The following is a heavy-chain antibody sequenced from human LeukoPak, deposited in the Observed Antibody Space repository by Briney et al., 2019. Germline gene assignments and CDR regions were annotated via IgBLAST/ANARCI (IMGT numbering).Heavy chain of an antibody. Sequence: PGGSLRLSCEASGFIFSSHEMNWVRQSPGKGLEWVSYISGDGTTIYYEDSVKGRFTISRDNAKKSLPLQMNCLSVEDTAVYYCVRRESSGFYYFFDHWGQGVLVTVSS. CDR1: GFIFSSHE. CDR3: VRRESSGFYYFFDH. D-gene: IGHD3-22*01. V-gene: IGHV3-48*03. CDR2: ISGDGTTI. J-gene: IGHJ4*02.